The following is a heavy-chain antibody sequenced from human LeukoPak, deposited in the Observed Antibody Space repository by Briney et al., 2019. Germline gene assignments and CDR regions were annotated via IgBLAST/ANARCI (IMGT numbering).Heavy chain of an antibody. J-gene: IGHJ3*02. CDR2: ISYDGSNK. CDR1: GFTFSSYD. CDR3: AKDGARDYDYVWGSYRYTEAFDI. Sequence: GGSLRLSCAASGFTFSSYDMHWVRQAPGKGLEWVAVISYDGSNKYYADSVKGRFTISRDNSKNTLYLQMNSLRAEDTAVYYCAKDGARDYDYVWGSYRYTEAFDIWGQGTMVTVSS. D-gene: IGHD3-16*02. V-gene: IGHV3-30*18.